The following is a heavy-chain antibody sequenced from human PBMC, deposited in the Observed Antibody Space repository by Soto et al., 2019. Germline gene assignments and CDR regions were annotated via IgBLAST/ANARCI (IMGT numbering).Heavy chain of an antibody. CDR1: GYTFTSYG. J-gene: IGHJ6*02. Sequence: AASVKVSGMASGYTFTSYGISWVRQAPGQGLEWMGWISAYNGNTNYAQKLQGRVTMTTDTSTSTAYMELRSLRSDDTAVYYCARASGYSYGYYYYGMDVWGQGTTVTVSS. CDR3: ARASGYSYGYYYYGMDV. V-gene: IGHV1-18*04. CDR2: ISAYNGNT. D-gene: IGHD5-18*01.